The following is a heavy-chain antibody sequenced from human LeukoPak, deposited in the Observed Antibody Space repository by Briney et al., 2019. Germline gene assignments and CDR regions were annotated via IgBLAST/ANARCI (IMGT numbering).Heavy chain of an antibody. Sequence: GGSLRLSCAASGFTFSSYAMHWVRQAPGKGLEWVALISYDGSNKYYADSVKGRFTISRDNSKNTLYLQMNSLRAEDTAVYYCAREVRGVAFDYWGQGTLVTVSS. D-gene: IGHD3-10*01. CDR2: ISYDGSNK. V-gene: IGHV3-30-3*01. J-gene: IGHJ4*02. CDR1: GFTFSSYA. CDR3: AREVRGVAFDY.